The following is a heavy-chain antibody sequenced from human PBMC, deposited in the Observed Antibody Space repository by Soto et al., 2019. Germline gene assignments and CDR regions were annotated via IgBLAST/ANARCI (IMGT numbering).Heavy chain of an antibody. D-gene: IGHD6-19*01. CDR3: TTVEVAGIPYYYYYGMDV. CDR2: IKSKTDGGTT. Sequence: PGGSLRLSCAASGFTFSNAWMSWVRQAPGKGLEWVGRIKSKTDGGTTDYAAPVKGRFTISRDDSKNTLYLQMNSLKTEDTAVYYCTTVEVAGIPYYYYYGMDVWGQGTTVTVSS. J-gene: IGHJ6*02. CDR1: GFTFSNAW. V-gene: IGHV3-15*01.